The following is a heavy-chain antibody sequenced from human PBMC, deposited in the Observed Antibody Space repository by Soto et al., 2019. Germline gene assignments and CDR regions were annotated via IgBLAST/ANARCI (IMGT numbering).Heavy chain of an antibody. J-gene: IGHJ3*02. CDR2: ISSSSSYI. D-gene: IGHD2-2*01. CDR1: GFTFSSYS. V-gene: IGHV3-21*01. CDR3: AIFRGVPAAIRAYDAFDI. Sequence: GGSLRLSCAASGFTFSSYSMNWVRQAPGKGLEWVSSISSSSSYIYYADSVKGRFTISRDNAKNSLYLQMNSLRAEDTAVYYGAIFRGVPAAIRAYDAFDIWGQGTMVTVS.